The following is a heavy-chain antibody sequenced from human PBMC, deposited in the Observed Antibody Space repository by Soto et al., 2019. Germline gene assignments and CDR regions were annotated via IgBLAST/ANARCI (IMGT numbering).Heavy chain of an antibody. CDR3: AKDQGDASNTFVL. Sequence: EVRLSESGGGLVQPGGSLRLSCAASEFTFSRYAMIWVRQAPGKGLEWVSTIRGSGDSTFYADSVKGRFTVSRDNSENPLYLQMNSLRAEDTAFYYCAKDQGDASNTFVLWGQGTLVTVSS. D-gene: IGHD1-26*01. J-gene: IGHJ4*02. CDR2: IRGSGDST. CDR1: EFTFSRYA. V-gene: IGHV3-23*01.